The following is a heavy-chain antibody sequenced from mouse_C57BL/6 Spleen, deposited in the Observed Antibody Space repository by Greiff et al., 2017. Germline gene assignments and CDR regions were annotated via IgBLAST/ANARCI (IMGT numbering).Heavy chain of an antibody. D-gene: IGHD2-3*01. CDR2: ISSGGSYT. V-gene: IGHV5-6*01. CDR3: ARRGYDGLYAMGY. CDR1: GFTFSSYG. J-gene: IGHJ4*01. Sequence: EVQLVESGGDLVKPGGSLKLSCAASGFTFSSYGMSWVRQTPDKRLEWVATISSGGSYTYYPDSVKGRFTISRDNAKNTLYLQMSSLKSEDTAMYYCARRGYDGLYAMGYWGQGTSVTVSS.